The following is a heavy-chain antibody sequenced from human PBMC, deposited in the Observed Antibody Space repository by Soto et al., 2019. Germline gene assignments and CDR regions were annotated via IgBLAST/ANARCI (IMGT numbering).Heavy chain of an antibody. Sequence: QVQLVQSGAEVKKPGASVKVSCKASGYTFTSYGISWVRQAPGQGLEWMGWISAYNGNTNYAQKLQGRVTMTTDTSPSTAYMEMRSLRSDDTAVYYCARELPTVTTSYWFAPWGQGTLVTVSS. J-gene: IGHJ5*02. V-gene: IGHV1-18*01. CDR1: GYTFTSYG. D-gene: IGHD4-17*01. CDR3: ARELPTVTTSYWFAP. CDR2: ISAYNGNT.